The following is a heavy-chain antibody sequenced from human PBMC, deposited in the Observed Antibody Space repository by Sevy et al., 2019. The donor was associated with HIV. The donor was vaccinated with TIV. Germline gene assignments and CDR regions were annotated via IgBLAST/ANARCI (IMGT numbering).Heavy chain of an antibody. J-gene: IGHJ3*02. V-gene: IGHV3-48*02. CDR2: ISSSSSTI. CDR1: GFTSSSYS. CDR3: ARDSGSYYDYHDAFDI. Sequence: GGSLRLSCAASGFTSSSYSMNWVRQAPGKGLEWVSYISSSSSTIYYADSVKGRFTISRDNAKNSLYLQMNSLGDEDTAGYYSARDSGSYYDYHDAFDISGQGTMVTVSS. D-gene: IGHD1-26*01.